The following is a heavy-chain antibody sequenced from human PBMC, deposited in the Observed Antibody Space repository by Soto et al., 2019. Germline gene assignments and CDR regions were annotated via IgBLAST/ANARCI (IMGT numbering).Heavy chain of an antibody. CDR2: ISGSSSDT. J-gene: IGHJ4*02. CDR1: GFTFSDFY. D-gene: IGHD3-10*02. Sequence: QVQLVESGGGLAKPGGSLRLSCAASGFTFSDFYMNWIRQAPGKGLEYISYISGSSSDTKYADSVKGRFTISRDNAKNSLYLQMNSLRAEDTAVYYCGRNARVPDYRGQGTLVTVSS. CDR3: GRNARVPDY. V-gene: IGHV3-11*05.